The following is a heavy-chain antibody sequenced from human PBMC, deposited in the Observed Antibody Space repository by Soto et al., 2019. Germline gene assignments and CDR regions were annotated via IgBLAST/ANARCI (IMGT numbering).Heavy chain of an antibody. Sequence: GGSLRLSCAASGFTFSSYAMSWVRQAEGKGREWVSAICGSRGSTYSADSVKGRLTISRANSTTTLYLQMNRLRPEDTAVYYCAKVANYDFWSGYFDYGMDVWGQGTTVTVSS. D-gene: IGHD3-3*01. CDR3: AKVANYDFWSGYFDYGMDV. J-gene: IGHJ6*02. V-gene: IGHV3-23*01. CDR1: GFTFSSYA. CDR2: ICGSRGST.